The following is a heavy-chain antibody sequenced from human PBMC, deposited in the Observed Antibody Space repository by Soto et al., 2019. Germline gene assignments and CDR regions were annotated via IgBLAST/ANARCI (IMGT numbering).Heavy chain of an antibody. CDR2: IIHIFGTA. CDR1: GGNFSSYA. V-gene: IGHV1-69*01. J-gene: IGHJ5*02. Sequence: QVQLVQSGAEVKKPGSAVKVSCNASGGNFSSYAMSWVRQATGQGLEWMGGIIHIFGTANYAQKFQGSVTITADESTSTASMELSSLRSEDTAVAYCARAAGNYVDYWFDPWGQGTLVTVSS. CDR3: ARAAGNYVDYWFDP. D-gene: IGHD4-4*01.